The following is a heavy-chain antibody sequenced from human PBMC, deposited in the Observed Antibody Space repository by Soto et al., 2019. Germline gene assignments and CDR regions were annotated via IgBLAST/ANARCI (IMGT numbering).Heavy chain of an antibody. CDR2: IWYDASNK. CDR3: ARGRVDGGELDL. J-gene: IGHJ4*02. D-gene: IGHD1-26*01. CDR1: GFTFRTYG. Sequence: VQLVESGGGVVQPGRSLRLSCAASGFTFRTYGMYWVRQAPGKGLEWVAVIWYDASNKYYADSVKGRFTISRDKSENTLYLQMNSRRAEDTAVYYCARGRVDGGELDLWGQGTLVTVSS. V-gene: IGHV3-33*01.